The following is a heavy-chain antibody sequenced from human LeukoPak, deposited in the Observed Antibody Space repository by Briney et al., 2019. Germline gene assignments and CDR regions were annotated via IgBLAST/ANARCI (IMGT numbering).Heavy chain of an antibody. CDR2: INHSGST. CDR1: GGSFSGYY. Sequence: SETLSLTCAVYGGSFSGYYWSWIRQPPGKGLEWIGEINHSGSTNYNPSLKSRATISVDTSKNQFSLKLSSVTAADTAVYYCARDLAKGYSSSSTNWFDPWGQGTLVTVSS. CDR3: ARDLAKGYSSSSTNWFDP. J-gene: IGHJ5*02. V-gene: IGHV4-34*01. D-gene: IGHD6-6*01.